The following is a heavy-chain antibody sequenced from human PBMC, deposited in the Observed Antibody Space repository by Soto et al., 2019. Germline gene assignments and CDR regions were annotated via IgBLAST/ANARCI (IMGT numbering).Heavy chain of an antibody. CDR3: AKDVISGDGFWLMDH. J-gene: IGHJ4*02. V-gene: IGHV3-23*01. Sequence: GSLGLSCAASGFTFSAYAMTGVRQAPGKGLESVSGIYGNGAGIQYADSVRGRFTISRDNSKNTLYLQMNSLRAEDTAVYYCAKDVISGDGFWLMDHWGQGTLVTVSS. CDR1: GFTFSAYA. D-gene: IGHD2-21*02. CDR2: IYGNGAGI.